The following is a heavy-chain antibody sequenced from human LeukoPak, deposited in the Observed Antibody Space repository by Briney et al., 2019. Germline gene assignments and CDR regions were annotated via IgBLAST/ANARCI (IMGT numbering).Heavy chain of an antibody. CDR1: GYTFTSYG. Sequence: ASVKVSCKASGYTFTSYGITWVRQAPGQGLEWMGWINPNSGDTNYGQKFQGRVTMTRDTSISTAYMELSRLRSDDTAMYYCARDRLRLGYERKNWFDPWGQGTLVTVSS. V-gene: IGHV1-2*02. CDR2: INPNSGDT. D-gene: IGHD2-15*01. J-gene: IGHJ5*02. CDR3: ARDRLRLGYERKNWFDP.